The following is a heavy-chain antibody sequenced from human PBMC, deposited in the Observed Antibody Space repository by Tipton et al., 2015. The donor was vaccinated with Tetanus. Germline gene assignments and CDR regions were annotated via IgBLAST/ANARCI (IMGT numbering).Heavy chain of an antibody. CDR3: ARADYNFAKKGPFDS. J-gene: IGHJ4*02. CDR2: ISNSGRT. V-gene: IGHV4-61*08. CDR1: GGSVRSGDYQ. Sequence: LRLSCSVSGGSVRSGDYQWNWIRQSPGKGLEWLAYISNSGRTNSNYDLKSRITISQDTSRNQFSLSLTSVTAADTAVYYCARADYNFAKKGPFDSWGQGTQVIVSS. D-gene: IGHD3-3*01.